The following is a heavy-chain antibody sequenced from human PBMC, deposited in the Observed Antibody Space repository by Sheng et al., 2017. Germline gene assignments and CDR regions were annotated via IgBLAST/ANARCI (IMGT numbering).Heavy chain of an antibody. Sequence: EVQLVESGGGLVQPGGSLRLSCAASGFTVTNKYMSWVRQAPGKGLEWVSVIYSGGSTYYADSVKGRFTISRDNFKNILYLQMNSLRPEDTAMYYCARAEVTVAPFDYWGQGTLVTVSS. D-gene: IGHD2-21*02. CDR1: GFTVTNKY. CDR3: ARAEVTVAPFDY. CDR2: IYSGGST. J-gene: IGHJ4*02. V-gene: IGHV3-66*01.